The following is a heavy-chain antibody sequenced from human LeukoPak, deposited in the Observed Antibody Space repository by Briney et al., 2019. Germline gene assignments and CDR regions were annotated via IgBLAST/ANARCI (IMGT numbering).Heavy chain of an antibody. CDR3: ARGLPRIAVAGTPTDY. Sequence: SVKVSCKASGGTFSSYAISWVRQAPGQGLEWMGGIIPIFGTANYAQKFQGRVTITADESTSTAYMELSSLRSEDTAVYYCARGLPRIAVAGTPTDYWGQGTLVTVSS. CDR1: GGTFSSYA. J-gene: IGHJ4*02. D-gene: IGHD6-19*01. V-gene: IGHV1-69*13. CDR2: IIPIFGTA.